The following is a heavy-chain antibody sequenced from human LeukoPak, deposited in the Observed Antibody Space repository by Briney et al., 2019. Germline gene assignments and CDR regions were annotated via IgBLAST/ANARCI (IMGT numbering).Heavy chain of an antibody. CDR1: GFTFDDYW. CDR2: INQDGSEK. V-gene: IGHV3-7*01. D-gene: IGHD5-18*01. J-gene: IGHJ4*02. CDR3: ARDQVDTANDY. Sequence: GGSLRLSCGASGFTFDDYWMSWVRQAPGQGLEWVANINQDGSEKYYLDSAKGRFTISRDNAKNSLYLQMNSLRAEDTAVYYCARDQVDTANDYWGQGTLVTVSS.